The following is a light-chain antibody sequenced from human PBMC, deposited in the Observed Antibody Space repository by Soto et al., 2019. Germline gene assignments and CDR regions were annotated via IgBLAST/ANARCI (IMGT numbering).Light chain of an antibody. CDR1: SSDIGSFTF. V-gene: IGLV2-14*03. CDR3: SSYTSSSTHV. Sequence: QSVLTQPASVSGSPGQSITISCTGTSSDIGSFTFVSWYQQHPGKVPKLMIFDVNRRPSGVSDRFSGSKSGNTASLTISGLEDEDEDDYYCSSYTSSSTHVFGSGTKVTVL. CDR2: DVN. J-gene: IGLJ1*01.